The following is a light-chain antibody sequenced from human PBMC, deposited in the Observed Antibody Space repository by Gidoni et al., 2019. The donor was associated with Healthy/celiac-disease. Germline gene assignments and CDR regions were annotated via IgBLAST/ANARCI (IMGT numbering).Light chain of an antibody. CDR2: RDS. J-gene: IGLJ3*02. CDR3: QVWESSTAV. V-gene: IGLV3-9*01. Sequence: SSDLTPPLSLSVALGQTARITCGGNNIGRKNVHWYQQKPGQAPVLVIYRDSNRPSGIPERLSGSNSGNTATLIISRAQAGDEADYYCQVWESSTAVFGGGTKLTVL. CDR1: NIGRKN.